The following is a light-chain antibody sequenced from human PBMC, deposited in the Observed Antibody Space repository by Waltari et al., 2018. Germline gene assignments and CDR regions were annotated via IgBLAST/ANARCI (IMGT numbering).Light chain of an antibody. CDR2: KAS. CDR3: QQYNSYSGT. CDR1: QSIRSW. J-gene: IGKJ1*01. Sequence: DIQMTQSPSTLSASVGDRVTITCRASQSIRSWLAWYQQKPGKAPNLLIYKASSLESGVPSRFSGSESGTEFTLTISSLQPDDFATYYCQQYNSYSGTFGQGTKVEIK. V-gene: IGKV1-5*03.